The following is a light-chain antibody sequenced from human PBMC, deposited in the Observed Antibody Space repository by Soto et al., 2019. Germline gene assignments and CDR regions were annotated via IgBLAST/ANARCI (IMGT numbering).Light chain of an antibody. V-gene: IGLV1-44*01. CDR2: FNN. Sequence: QSVLTQPPSASGTPGLRVTISCSGSSSNIGSNTVNWYKQLPGTAPKLLIYFNNQRPSGVPDRFSGSKSGTSASLAISGLQSEDEADYYCAAWDDSLNGQEVFGGGTK. CDR3: AAWDDSLNGQEV. CDR1: SSNIGSNT. J-gene: IGLJ2*01.